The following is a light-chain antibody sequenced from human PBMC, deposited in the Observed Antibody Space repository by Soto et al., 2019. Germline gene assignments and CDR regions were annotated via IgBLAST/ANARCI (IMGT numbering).Light chain of an antibody. CDR2: KAS. Sequence: IQLTQSPSSLSASVGDRVTLTCRASQTISSWLAWYQQKPGKAPKLLIYKASTLKSGVPSRFSGSGSGTEFTLTISSLQPDDFATYYCQHYNSYSEAFGQGTKVDNK. V-gene: IGKV1-5*03. J-gene: IGKJ1*01. CDR1: QTISSW. CDR3: QHYNSYSEA.